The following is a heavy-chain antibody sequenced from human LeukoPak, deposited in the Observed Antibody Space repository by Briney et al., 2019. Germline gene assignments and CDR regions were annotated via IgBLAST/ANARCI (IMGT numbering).Heavy chain of an antibody. V-gene: IGHV3-21*01. Sequence: GGSLRLSCAASGFTFGSYSMNWVRQAPGKGLEWVSSISSSSSYIYYADSVKGRFTISRDNAKNSLYLQMNSLRAEDTAVYYCAREAGSPLGSDYWGQGTLVTVSS. CDR1: GFTFGSYS. D-gene: IGHD3-10*01. CDR2: ISSSSSYI. CDR3: AREAGSPLGSDY. J-gene: IGHJ4*02.